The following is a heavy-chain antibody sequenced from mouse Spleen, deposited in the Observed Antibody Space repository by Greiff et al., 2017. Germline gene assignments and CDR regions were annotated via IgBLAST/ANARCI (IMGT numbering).Heavy chain of an antibody. CDR1: GFTFSDYY. Sequence: EVQLVESEGGLVQPGSSMKLSCTASGFTFSDYYMAWVRQVPEKGLEWVANINYDGSSTYYLDSLKSRFIISRDNAKNILYLQMSSLKSEDTATYYCAREHRYYAMDYWGQGTSVTVSS. V-gene: IGHV5-16*01. CDR3: AREHRYYAMDY. CDR2: INYDGSST. J-gene: IGHJ4*01.